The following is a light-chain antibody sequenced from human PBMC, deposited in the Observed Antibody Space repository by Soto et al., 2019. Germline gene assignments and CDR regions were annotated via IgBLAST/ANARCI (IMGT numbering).Light chain of an antibody. Sequence: QPVLTQPPSASGTPGQRVTISCSGSSSNIGSNTVNWYQQLPGTAPKLLIYSNNQRPSGVPDRFSGSKSGTSASLAISGLLSEDEADYYCAAWDDSLNVVLFGGGTKLTVL. J-gene: IGLJ2*01. CDR2: SNN. CDR1: SSNIGSNT. CDR3: AAWDDSLNVVL. V-gene: IGLV1-44*01.